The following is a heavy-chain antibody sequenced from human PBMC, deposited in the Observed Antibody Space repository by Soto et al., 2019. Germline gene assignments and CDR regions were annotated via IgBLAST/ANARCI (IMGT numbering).Heavy chain of an antibody. Sequence: PGGSLRLSCAASGFTFSDYYMSWIRQAPGKGLEWVSYITSSGDAIYYADSVKGRFTISRDNAKNSLYLQMNSLRAEDTAVYYCARDQGYYDSSGYFDSWGQGILVTVSS. V-gene: IGHV3-11*01. CDR3: ARDQGYYDSSGYFDS. CDR2: ITSSGDAI. CDR1: GFTFSDYY. J-gene: IGHJ4*02. D-gene: IGHD3-22*01.